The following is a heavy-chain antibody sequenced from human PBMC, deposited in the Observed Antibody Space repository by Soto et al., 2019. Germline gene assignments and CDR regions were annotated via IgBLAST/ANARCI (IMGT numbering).Heavy chain of an antibody. J-gene: IGHJ6*02. V-gene: IGHV1-69*13. CDR1: GGTFSSYA. CDR2: IIPIFGTA. CDR3: ALSPAGVSFYYYGMDV. D-gene: IGHD2-2*01. Sequence: ASVKVSCKASGGTFSSYAISWVRQAPGQGLEWMGGIIPIFGTANYAQKFQGRVTITADESTSTAYMELSSLRSEDTAVYYCALSPAGVSFYYYGMDVWGQGTTVTVSS.